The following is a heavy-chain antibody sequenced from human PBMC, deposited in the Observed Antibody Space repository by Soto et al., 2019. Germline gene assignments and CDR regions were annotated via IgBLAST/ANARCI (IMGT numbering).Heavy chain of an antibody. CDR2: IKEDGIEK. D-gene: IGHD1-26*01. V-gene: IGHV3-7*03. J-gene: IGHJ4*02. CDR1: GFTISNYW. Sequence: WGSLRLSCAASGFTISNYWISWVRQAPCKGLEWVANIKEDGIEKYYVDSVKGRFTISRDNAKNSLYLQMNSLRAEDTAMYYCTRDRIEMPTALNFDFSGQRARVTV. CDR3: TRDRIEMPTALNFDF.